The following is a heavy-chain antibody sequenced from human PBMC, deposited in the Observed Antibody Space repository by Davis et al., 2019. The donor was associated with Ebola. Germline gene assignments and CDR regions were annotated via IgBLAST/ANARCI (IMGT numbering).Heavy chain of an antibody. CDR1: CSSIIRYY. CDR3: ARGGPFLEWLLMDP. V-gene: IGHV4-59*01. CDR2: IYYSGST. D-gene: IGHD3-3*02. Sequence: SETLSLTCTVSCSSIIRYYLSWIRQPPGQGLECIVYIYYSGSTNYTPSPKSRVTISVDTSKNQFSLKLSSVTAADTAVYYCARGGPFLEWLLMDPWGQGTLVTVSS. J-gene: IGHJ5*02.